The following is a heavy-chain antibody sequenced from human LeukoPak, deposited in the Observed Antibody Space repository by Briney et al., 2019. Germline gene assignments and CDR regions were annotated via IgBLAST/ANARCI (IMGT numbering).Heavy chain of an antibody. V-gene: IGHV4-30-4*08. J-gene: IGHJ4*02. Sequence: SETLSLTCTVSGGSISSGDYYWSWIRQPPGKGLEWIGYIYYSGSTYYNPSLKSRVTISVDMSKNQFSLKLSSVTAADTAVYYCARVCSTSCYSGNAYYFDYWGQGTLVTVSS. CDR2: IYYSGST. D-gene: IGHD2-2*01. CDR3: ARVCSTSCYSGNAYYFDY. CDR1: GGSISSGDYY.